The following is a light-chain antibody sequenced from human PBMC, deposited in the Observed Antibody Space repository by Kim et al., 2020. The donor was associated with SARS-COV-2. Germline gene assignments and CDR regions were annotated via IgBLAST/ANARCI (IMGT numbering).Light chain of an antibody. CDR3: QAWDSGNYV. V-gene: IGLV3-1*01. Sequence: SYELTQPPSVSVSPGQTASITCSGDKLGDKYASWYQQRPGQAPVLVLYQDNKRPSGIPERFSGSNSGNTATLTISETQAMDEADYYCQAWDSGNYVFGTGTKVTVL. CDR1: KLGDKY. J-gene: IGLJ1*01. CDR2: QDN.